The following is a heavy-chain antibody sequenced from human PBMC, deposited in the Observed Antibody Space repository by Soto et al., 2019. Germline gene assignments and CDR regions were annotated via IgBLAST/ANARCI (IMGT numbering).Heavy chain of an antibody. D-gene: IGHD3-22*01. J-gene: IGHJ4*02. Sequence: GGSLRLSCTASGFTFSSYAMSWVRQAPGKGLEWVSAISCGGGSTYYADSVKGRFTISRDNSKNTLYLQMNSLRAEDTAVYYCAKSRYDSSGYYHYWGQGTLVTVSS. V-gene: IGHV3-23*01. CDR2: ISCGGGST. CDR1: GFTFSSYA. CDR3: AKSRYDSSGYYHY.